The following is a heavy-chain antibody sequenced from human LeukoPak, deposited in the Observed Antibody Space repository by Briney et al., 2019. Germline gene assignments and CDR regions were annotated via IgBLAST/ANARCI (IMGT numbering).Heavy chain of an antibody. CDR2: IYTSGST. V-gene: IGHV4-4*07. CDR1: GDSLSAYY. J-gene: IGHJ5*02. D-gene: IGHD6-19*01. CDR3: ARDLTVAVAVTNWFDP. Sequence: SETLSLTCSVSGDSLSAYYWSWIRQPPGKGLEWIGRIYTSGSTNYNPSLKSRVTMSVDTSKNQFSLKLSSVTAADTAVYYCARDLTVAVAVTNWFDPWGQGTLVTVSS.